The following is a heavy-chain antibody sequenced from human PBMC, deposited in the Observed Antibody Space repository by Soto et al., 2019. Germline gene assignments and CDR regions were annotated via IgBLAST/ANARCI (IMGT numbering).Heavy chain of an antibody. CDR1: GGTFSSYA. CDR3: ARDRGPSSGYYPYWFDP. D-gene: IGHD3-22*01. Sequence: QVQLVQSGAEVKKPGSSVKVSCKASGGTFSSYAITWVRQAPGQGLEWMGGIIPIFGTANYAQKFQARGTITADESTSTAYMELSSLRSEETAVYYCARDRGPSSGYYPYWFDPWGQGTLVTVSS. V-gene: IGHV1-69*12. J-gene: IGHJ5*02. CDR2: IIPIFGTA.